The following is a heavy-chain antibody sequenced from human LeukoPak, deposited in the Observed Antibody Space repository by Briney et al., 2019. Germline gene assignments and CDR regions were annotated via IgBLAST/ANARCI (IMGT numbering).Heavy chain of an antibody. V-gene: IGHV5-51*01. CDR3: ARVPAGIVGATISGDAFDI. CDR1: GYSFTNYW. Sequence: GESLKISCQGSGYSFTNYWIGWVRQMPGKGLEWMGIIYPGDSGTRYSPSFQGQVTISADKSITAAYLQWSSLKASDTAMYYCARVPAGIVGATISGDAFDIWGQGTMVTVSS. D-gene: IGHD1-26*01. J-gene: IGHJ3*02. CDR2: IYPGDSGT.